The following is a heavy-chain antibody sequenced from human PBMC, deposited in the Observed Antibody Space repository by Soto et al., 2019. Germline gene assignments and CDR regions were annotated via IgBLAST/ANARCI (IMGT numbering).Heavy chain of an antibody. CDR2: ISYDGSNK. V-gene: IGHV3-30*03. D-gene: IGHD3-3*01. CDR3: ATLTGITIFGVVITDLRHYYGMDV. J-gene: IGHJ6*02. CDR1: GFTFSSYG. Sequence: PGGSLRLSCAASGFTFSSYGMHWVRQAPGKGLEWVAVISYDGSNKYYADSVKGRFTISRDNSKNTLYLQMNSLRAEDTAVYYCATLTGITIFGVVITDLRHYYGMDVWGQGTTVTVSS.